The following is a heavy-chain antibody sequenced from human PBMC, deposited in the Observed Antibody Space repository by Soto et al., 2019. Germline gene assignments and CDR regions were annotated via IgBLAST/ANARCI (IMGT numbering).Heavy chain of an antibody. Sequence: SETLSLTCNVSGASVSHGYWSWIRQPPGKGLEWIGFMYFGGSFNYNPSLPSRATISVDTSKNEFSLRLSSVTAADTAVYYCARLNGYCISTNCHGYYGMDVWGQGTTVTVSS. D-gene: IGHD2-2*03. V-gene: IGHV4-59*08. J-gene: IGHJ6*02. CDR3: ARLNGYCISTNCHGYYGMDV. CDR2: MYFGGSF. CDR1: GASVSHGY.